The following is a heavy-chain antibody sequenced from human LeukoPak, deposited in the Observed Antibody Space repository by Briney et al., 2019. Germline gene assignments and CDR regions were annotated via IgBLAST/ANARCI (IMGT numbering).Heavy chain of an antibody. V-gene: IGHV4-34*01. CDR2: INHSGST. J-gene: IGHJ4*02. Sequence: PSETLSLTCAVYGGSFSGYYWSWIRQPPGKGLEWIGEINHSGSTNYNPSLKSRVTISVDTSKNQFSLKLSSVTAADTAVYYCARGPPEGYWGQGTLVTVSS. CDR3: ARGPPEGY. CDR1: GGSFSGYY.